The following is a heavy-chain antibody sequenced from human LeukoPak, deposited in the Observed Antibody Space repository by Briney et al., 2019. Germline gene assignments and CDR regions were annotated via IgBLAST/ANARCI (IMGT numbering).Heavy chain of an antibody. CDR3: AKGPFFYYDASGYNYFDS. CDR1: GFTFSSYS. D-gene: IGHD3-22*01. J-gene: IGHJ4*02. Sequence: GGSLRLSCAASGFTFSSYSMNWVRQAPGKGLEWVSSISSSSSYIYYADPVKGRFTISRDNAKNSLYLQMNSLRAEDTAVYYCAKGPFFYYDASGYNYFDSWGQGTLVTVSS. CDR2: ISSSSSYI. V-gene: IGHV3-21*01.